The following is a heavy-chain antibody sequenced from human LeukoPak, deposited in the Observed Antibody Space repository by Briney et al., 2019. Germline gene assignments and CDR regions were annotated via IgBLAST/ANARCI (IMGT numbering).Heavy chain of an antibody. CDR1: GGSFSGYY. V-gene: IGHV4-34*01. CDR3: ARGPKEYDILTGSFDY. Sequence: SETLSLTCAVYGGSFSGYYWSWIRQPPGKGLEWIGEINHSGDTNYNPSLKSRVTISVDTSKNQFSLKLSSVTAADTAVYYCARGPKEYDILTGSFDYWGQGTLVTVSS. CDR2: INHSGDT. J-gene: IGHJ4*02. D-gene: IGHD3-9*01.